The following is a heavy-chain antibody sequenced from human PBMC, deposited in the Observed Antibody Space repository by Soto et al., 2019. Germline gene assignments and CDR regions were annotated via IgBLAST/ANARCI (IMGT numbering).Heavy chain of an antibody. D-gene: IGHD3-3*01. J-gene: IGHJ4*02. CDR2: ISYDGSNK. CDR1: GFTFSIYG. CDR3: AKDIRSLYDFWSGTPADY. V-gene: IGHV3-30*18. Sequence: GGSLRLSCAASGFTFSIYGMHWVRQAPGKGLEWVAVISYDGSNKYYADSVKGRFTISRDNSKNTLYLQMNSLRAEDTAVYYCAKDIRSLYDFWSGTPADYWGQGTLVTVSS.